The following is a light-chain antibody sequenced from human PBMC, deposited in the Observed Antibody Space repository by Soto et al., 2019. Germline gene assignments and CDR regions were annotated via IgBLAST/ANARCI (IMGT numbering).Light chain of an antibody. CDR3: QQYNNYST. CDR1: QSISTW. CDR2: DAS. Sequence: DIPMTQSPSTLSASVGDRATISCRASQSISTWLAWYQQKPGKAPKLLIYDASSLEYGVPARFSGSGSETEFTLTISGLQPDDFATYYCQQYNNYSTFGQGTKVEIK. J-gene: IGKJ1*01. V-gene: IGKV1-5*01.